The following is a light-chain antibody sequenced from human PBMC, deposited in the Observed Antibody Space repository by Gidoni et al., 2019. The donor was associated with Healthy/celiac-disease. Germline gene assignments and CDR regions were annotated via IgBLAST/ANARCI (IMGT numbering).Light chain of an antibody. V-gene: IGKV1-39*01. CDR3: QQSNSTSTWT. J-gene: IGKJ1*01. CDR2: AAS. CDR1: QSISSY. Sequence: DIMMTQSPSSLSASVGDRVTIPCRASQSISSYLNWYQQKPGKAPTLLIYAASSWQSGVPSRFSGSGSGTDFTLTISSLQPEDFATYYCQQSNSTSTWTFGQGTKVEIK.